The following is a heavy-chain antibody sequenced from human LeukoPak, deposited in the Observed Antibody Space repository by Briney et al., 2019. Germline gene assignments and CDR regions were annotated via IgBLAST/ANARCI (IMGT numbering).Heavy chain of an antibody. CDR1: GFTFSSYG. CDR3: ARDSWTDYYGSGSPSDGMDV. V-gene: IGHV3-48*04. D-gene: IGHD3-10*01. CDR2: ISSSGSTI. J-gene: IGHJ6*02. Sequence: GRSLRLSCAASGFTFSSYGMHWVRQAPGKGLEWVSYISSSGSTIYYADSVKGRFTISRDNAKNSLYLQMNSLRAEDTAVYYCARDSWTDYYGSGSPSDGMDVWGQGTTVTVSS.